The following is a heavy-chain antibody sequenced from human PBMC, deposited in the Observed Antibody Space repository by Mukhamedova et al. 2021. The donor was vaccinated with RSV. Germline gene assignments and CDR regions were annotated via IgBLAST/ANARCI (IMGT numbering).Heavy chain of an antibody. CDR3: ARDEVEWELLETRHAFDI. CDR2: IKQDGSEK. Sequence: IKQDGSEKYYVDSVKGRFTISRDNAKNSLYLQMNSLRAEDTAVYYCARDEVEWELLETRHAFDI. J-gene: IGHJ3*02. D-gene: IGHD1-26*01. V-gene: IGHV3-7*01.